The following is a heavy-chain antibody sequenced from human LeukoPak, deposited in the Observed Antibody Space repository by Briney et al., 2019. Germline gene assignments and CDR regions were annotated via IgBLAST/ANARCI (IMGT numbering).Heavy chain of an antibody. CDR2: IIPIFGTA. D-gene: IGHD3-22*01. V-gene: IGHV1-69*01. Sequence: ASVKVSCKASGGTLSSYATSWVRQAPGQGLEWMGGIIPIFGTANYAQKFEGSVTIPADESTSTAYMELTSLRSEDTAVYYCAAGYYYDSSGYYYWSQGTLVTVSS. CDR3: AAGYYYDSSGYYY. CDR1: GGTLSSYA. J-gene: IGHJ4*02.